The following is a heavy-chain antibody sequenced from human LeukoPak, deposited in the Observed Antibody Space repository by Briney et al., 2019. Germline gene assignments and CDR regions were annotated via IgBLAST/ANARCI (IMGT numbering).Heavy chain of an antibody. CDR3: ARVFPGHIDY. V-gene: IGHV3-53*01. J-gene: IGHJ4*02. CDR2: IYSGGST. Sequence: GGSLRLSCAASGFTFSSYAMSWVRQAPGKGLEWVSVIYSGGSTYYADSVKGRFTISRDNSKNTLYLQMNSLRAEDTAVYYCARVFPGHIDYWGQGTLVTVSS. CDR1: GFTFSSYA. D-gene: IGHD2-21*01.